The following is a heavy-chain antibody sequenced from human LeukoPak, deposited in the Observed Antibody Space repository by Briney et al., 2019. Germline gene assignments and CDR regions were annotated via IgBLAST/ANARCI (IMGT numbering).Heavy chain of an antibody. CDR2: IYTSGST. V-gene: IGHV4-4*07. CDR1: GGSISSYY. CDR3: ARRRVCSGGSCGAFDI. Sequence: PSETLSLTCTVSGGSISSYYWSWIRQPAGEGLEWIGRIYTSGSTNYNPSLKSRVTMSVDTSKNQFSLKLSSVTAADTAVYYCARRRVCSGGSCGAFDIWGQGTMVTVSS. D-gene: IGHD2-15*01. J-gene: IGHJ3*02.